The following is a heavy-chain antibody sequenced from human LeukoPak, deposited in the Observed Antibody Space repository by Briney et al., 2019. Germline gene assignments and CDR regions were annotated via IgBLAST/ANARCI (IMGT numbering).Heavy chain of an antibody. CDR2: TYYRSKWYN. Sequence: SQTLSLTCAISGDSVSSNSAAWNWIRQSPSRGLEWLGRTYYRSKWYNDYAVSVKSRITINPDTSKNQFSLQLNSVTPEDTAVYYCARDPGYDFWSGYYTGWFDPWGQGTLVTVSS. CDR1: GDSVSSNSAA. D-gene: IGHD3-3*01. V-gene: IGHV6-1*01. CDR3: ARDPGYDFWSGYYTGWFDP. J-gene: IGHJ5*02.